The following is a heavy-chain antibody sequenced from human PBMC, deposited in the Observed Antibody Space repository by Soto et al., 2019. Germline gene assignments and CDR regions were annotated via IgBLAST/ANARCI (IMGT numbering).Heavy chain of an antibody. CDR3: ARVPVDTYMIYWSDP. J-gene: IGHJ5*01. Sequence: PSETLSLTCSVSGDSVNSGNYYWTWMRQPPGKGLEWIGHIYYSGNTNYSPSLKSRITISLDTTNNQFSLNLNSVTAADTAVYYCARVPVDTYMIYWSDPWGQGXLVTVHS. CDR1: GDSVNSGNYY. D-gene: IGHD3-16*01. CDR2: IYYSGNT. V-gene: IGHV4-61*01.